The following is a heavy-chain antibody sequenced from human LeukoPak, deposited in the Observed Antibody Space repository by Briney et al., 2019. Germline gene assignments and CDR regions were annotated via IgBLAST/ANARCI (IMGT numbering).Heavy chain of an antibody. CDR3: ARVGCSGRTCYSRDFDF. Sequence: SETLSLTCAVYGGSFSGYYWSWIRQPPGKGLEWIAEINHSGNTNYNPSLKSRVTISVDTSKNQFSLNLISLTAADTAVYYCARVGCSGRTCYSRDFDFWGQGNLVTVSS. CDR1: GGSFSGYY. J-gene: IGHJ4*02. V-gene: IGHV4-34*01. CDR2: INHSGNT. D-gene: IGHD2-15*01.